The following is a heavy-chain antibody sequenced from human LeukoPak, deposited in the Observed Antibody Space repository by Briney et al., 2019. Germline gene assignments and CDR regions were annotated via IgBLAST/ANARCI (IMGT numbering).Heavy chain of an antibody. V-gene: IGHV6-1*01. J-gene: IGHJ3*02. D-gene: IGHD3-10*01. CDR3: ARDGRSVTAFDI. CDR2: IYYRFKWYT. Sequence: SQTLSLTCAISGDIVSTSSAVNWIRQSPSRGLEWLGRIYYRFKWYTDYAVSVKSRITINPDTSKNQFSLHLNSVTPEDTAVYCARDGRSVTAFDIWGQGTMVTVSS. CDR1: GDIVSTSSAV.